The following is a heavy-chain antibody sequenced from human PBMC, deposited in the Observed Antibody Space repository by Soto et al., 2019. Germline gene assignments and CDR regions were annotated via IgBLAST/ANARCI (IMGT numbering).Heavy chain of an antibody. V-gene: IGHV6-1*01. J-gene: IGHJ6*03. D-gene: IGHD1-1*01. CDR3: ARDLQLGSLGYYYYYMDV. Sequence: SQTLSLTCAISGDSVSSNSAAWNWIRQSPSRGLEWLGRTYYRSKWYNDYAVSVKSRITINPDTSKNQFSLQLNSVTPEDTAVYYCARDLQLGSLGYYYYYMDVWGKGTTVTVSS. CDR2: TYYRSKWYN. CDR1: GDSVSSNSAA.